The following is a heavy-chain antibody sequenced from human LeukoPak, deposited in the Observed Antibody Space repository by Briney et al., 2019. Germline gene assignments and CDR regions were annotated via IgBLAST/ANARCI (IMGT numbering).Heavy chain of an antibody. J-gene: IGHJ4*02. Sequence: ASVTVSCKASGYTFTSYDINWVRQATGQELEWMGWMNPNSGNTDYAQKFQGRVTMTTNTSISTAYMELSSLRSEDTAVYYCAREGIAADGILGTGYWGQGTLVTVSS. CDR2: MNPNSGNT. D-gene: IGHD6-13*01. CDR1: GYTFTSYD. V-gene: IGHV1-8*01. CDR3: AREGIAADGILGTGY.